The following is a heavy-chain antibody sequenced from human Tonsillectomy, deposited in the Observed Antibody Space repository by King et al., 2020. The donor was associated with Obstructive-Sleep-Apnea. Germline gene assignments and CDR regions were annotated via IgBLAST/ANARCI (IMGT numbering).Heavy chain of an antibody. Sequence: QLQLQESGPGLVKPSETLSLTCSVSGGSISGSSYYWGWIRQPPGKGLEWIGNIYYSGSTYYNPSLKSRVTISIDTSKNQFSLELNSVTAADTAVYYCASFGSNYCVDSWGQGTLVTVSS. D-gene: IGHD1-26*01. J-gene: IGHJ4*02. CDR1: GGSISGSSYY. CDR2: IYYSGST. V-gene: IGHV4-39*07. CDR3: ASFGSNYCVDS.